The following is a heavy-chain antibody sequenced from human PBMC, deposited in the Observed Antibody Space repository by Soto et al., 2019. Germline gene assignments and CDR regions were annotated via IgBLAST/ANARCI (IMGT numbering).Heavy chain of an antibody. CDR1: GGSISSSNW. CDR3: ARDHGIAVARGWFDP. J-gene: IGHJ5*02. V-gene: IGHV4-4*02. Sequence: PSETLSLTCAVSGGSISSSNWWSWVRQPPGKGLEWIGEIYHSGSTNYNPSLKSRVTISVDKSKNQFSLKLSSVTAADTAVYYCARDHGIAVARGWFDPWGQGTLVTVSS. D-gene: IGHD6-19*01. CDR2: IYHSGST.